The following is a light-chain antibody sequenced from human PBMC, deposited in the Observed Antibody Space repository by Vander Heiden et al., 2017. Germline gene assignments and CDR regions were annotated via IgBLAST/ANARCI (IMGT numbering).Light chain of an antibody. CDR1: QSISSY. CDR2: AAS. J-gene: IGKJ2*01. V-gene: IGKV1-39*01. Sequence: DIQMTQSPSSLSASVGDRVTITCRASQSISSYLNWYQQKPGKAPKLLIYAASSLQSGVPPRFSGSGSGTDFTLTISSLQPEDFATYYCQQSDSTPQTFGQGTKLXIK. CDR3: QQSDSTPQT.